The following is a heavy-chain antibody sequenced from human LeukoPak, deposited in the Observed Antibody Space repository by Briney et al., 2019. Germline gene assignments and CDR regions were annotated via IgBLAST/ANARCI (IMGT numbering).Heavy chain of an antibody. V-gene: IGHV1-18*04. CDR3: AGDGRPYCGGDCYSDY. J-gene: IGHJ4*02. D-gene: IGHD2-21*02. Sequence: VASVTVSCKASGYTFTSYAISWVRQAPGQGLEWMGWISGYNGNTNSAQKFQGRVTMTTDTSTSTAYMELRSLRSDDTAVYYCAGDGRPYCGGDCYSDYWGQGTLVTVSS. CDR2: ISGYNGNT. CDR1: GYTFTSYA.